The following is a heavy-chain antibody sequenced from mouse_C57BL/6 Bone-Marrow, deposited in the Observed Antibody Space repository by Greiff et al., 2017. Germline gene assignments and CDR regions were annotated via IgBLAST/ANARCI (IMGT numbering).Heavy chain of an antibody. CDR3: ARSLLWYRDN. J-gene: IGHJ2*01. V-gene: IGHV7-3*01. CDR2: IRNKATGYTT. CDR1: GFTFTDYY. Sequence: EVHLVESGGGLVQPGGSLSLSCAASGFTFTDYYMSWVRQPPGKALEWLGFIRNKATGYTTEYSASVKGRFTISRDNSQSSLYLQMNALRAEDSATDYCARSLLWYRDNWGQGTTRTVSA. D-gene: IGHD2-1*01.